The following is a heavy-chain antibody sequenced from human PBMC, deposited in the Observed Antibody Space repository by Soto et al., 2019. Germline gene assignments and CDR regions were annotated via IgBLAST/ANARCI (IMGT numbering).Heavy chain of an antibody. D-gene: IGHD3-22*01. CDR2: ISGSGGNT. CDR1: GFTFSSYA. J-gene: IGHJ6*02. CDR3: AKDRSRTPYYYDSSGYQGYYGMDV. V-gene: IGHV3-23*01. Sequence: PGGSLRLSCAASGFTFSSYAMSWVRQAPGEGLEWVSAISGSGGNTYYADSVKGRFTISRDNSKNTLYLQMNSLRAEDTAVYYCAKDRSRTPYYYDSSGYQGYYGMDVWGQGTTVTVSS.